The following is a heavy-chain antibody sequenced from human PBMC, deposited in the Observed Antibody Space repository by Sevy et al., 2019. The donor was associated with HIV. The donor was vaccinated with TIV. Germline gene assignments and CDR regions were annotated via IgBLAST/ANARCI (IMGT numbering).Heavy chain of an antibody. CDR2: INAISSNI. J-gene: IGHJ4*02. V-gene: IGHV3-21*01. D-gene: IGHD2-15*01. CDR1: GFTFSSYA. CDR3: ARDLFSGGNAVYGY. Sequence: GESLKISCAASGFTFSSYAMNWVRQAPGKGLEWVSSINAISSNIYYADSVKGRFTISRDNAENSLCLQMNSVRAEDTAVYYCARDLFSGGNAVYGYWGQGTLVTVSS.